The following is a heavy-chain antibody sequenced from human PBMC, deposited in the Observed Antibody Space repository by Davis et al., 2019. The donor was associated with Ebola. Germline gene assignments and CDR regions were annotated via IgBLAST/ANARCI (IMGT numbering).Heavy chain of an antibody. J-gene: IGHJ6*02. V-gene: IGHV4-59*01. CDR3: ARETTGIYYYGMDV. D-gene: IGHD4-17*01. Sequence: SETLSLTCTVSGGSISSYYWSWIRQPPGKGLEWIGYIYYSGSTNYNPSLKSRVTISVDTSKNQFSLKLSSVTAADTAVYYCARETTGIYYYGMDVWGQGTTVTVSS. CDR2: IYYSGST. CDR1: GGSISSYY.